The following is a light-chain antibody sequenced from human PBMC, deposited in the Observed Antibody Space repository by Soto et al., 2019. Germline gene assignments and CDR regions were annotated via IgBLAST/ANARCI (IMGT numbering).Light chain of an antibody. CDR1: SSDVGGYNY. J-gene: IGLJ1*01. Sequence: QSFLNQPASVSGSPGQWITISCTGTSSDVGGYNYVSWYQQHPGKAPKLMIYEVSNRPSGVSNRFSGSKSGNTASLTISGLQAEDEADYYCSSYTSTSSLGVFGTGTKVTVL. CDR2: EVS. V-gene: IGLV2-14*03. CDR3: SSYTSTSSLGV.